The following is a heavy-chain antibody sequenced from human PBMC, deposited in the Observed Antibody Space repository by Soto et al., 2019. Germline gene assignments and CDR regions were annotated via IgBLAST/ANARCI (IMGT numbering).Heavy chain of an antibody. V-gene: IGHV3-23*01. CDR2: NSGSGGST. J-gene: IGHJ6*02. CDR3: AKDHGSGPLNYDFWSGLAAHYYYYGMDV. CDR1: GFTFSSYA. Sequence: GGSLRLSCAASGFTFSSYALSWVRQAPGTGLEWVPANSGSGGSTYYADSVKGRFTISRDNSKNTLYLQMNSLRAEDTAVYYCAKDHGSGPLNYDFWSGLAAHYYYYGMDVWGQGTTVTVSS. D-gene: IGHD3-3*01.